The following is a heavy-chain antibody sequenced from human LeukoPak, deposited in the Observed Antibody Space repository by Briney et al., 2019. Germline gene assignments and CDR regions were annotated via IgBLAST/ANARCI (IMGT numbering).Heavy chain of an antibody. CDR3: ARDKVVGATYFDY. CDR1: GFTFSSYW. CDR2: IKQDGSEK. V-gene: IGHV3-7*01. D-gene: IGHD2-15*01. J-gene: IGHJ4*02. Sequence: QTGGSLRLSCTASGFTFSSYWMSWVRQAPGKGLEWVANIKQDGSEKYYVDSVKSRFTISRDNAKNSLYLQMNSLRAEDTAVYYCARDKVVGATYFDYWGQGTLVTVSS.